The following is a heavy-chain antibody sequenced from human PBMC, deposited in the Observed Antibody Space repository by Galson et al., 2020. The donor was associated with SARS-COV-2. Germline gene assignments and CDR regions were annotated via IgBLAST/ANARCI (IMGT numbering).Heavy chain of an antibody. D-gene: IGHD5-12*01. V-gene: IGHV4-59*01. CDR1: GGSMSNYY. CDR2: IYFSGST. CDR3: AGDDLGVTTINGFVY. Sequence: SETLSLTNNVSGGSMSNYYWSWIRQPPGKGPEWIGYIYFSGSTNYNPSLKSRVIISVDTSKNQFSLKLSSVTAADTAIYYCAGDDLGVTTINGFVYWGQGTPVTVSS. J-gene: IGHJ4*02.